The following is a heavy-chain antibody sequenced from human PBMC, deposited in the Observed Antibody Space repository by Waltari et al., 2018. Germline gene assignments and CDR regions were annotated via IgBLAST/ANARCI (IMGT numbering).Heavy chain of an antibody. D-gene: IGHD6-6*01. Sequence: QVQLQESGPGLVKPSETLSLTCTVSGGSISSHYWSWIRQPPGKGLEWIGYIYYSGSTNYNPSLKSRVTISVDTSKNQFSLKLSSVTAADTAVYYCARADSSLDAFDIWGQGTMVTVSS. CDR2: IYYSGST. CDR1: GGSISSHY. J-gene: IGHJ3*02. V-gene: IGHV4-59*11. CDR3: ARADSSLDAFDI.